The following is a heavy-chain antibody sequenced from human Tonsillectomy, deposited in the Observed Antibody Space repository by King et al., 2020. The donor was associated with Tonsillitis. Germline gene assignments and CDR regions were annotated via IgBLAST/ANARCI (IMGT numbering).Heavy chain of an antibody. D-gene: IGHD6-19*01. V-gene: IGHV3-23*04. CDR2: FNSISGRT. J-gene: IGHJ4*02. CDR3: AREKGITGWYTVDY. Sequence: EVQLVESGGGLVQPGGSLRLSCAASGFTFSSYAMSWVRQAPGKGLEWVSAFNSISGRTYYADSVKGRFTVSRDNSKNTLYLQMNSLRAEDTAVYYCAREKGITGWYTVDYWGQGTLVTVSS. CDR1: GFTFSSYA.